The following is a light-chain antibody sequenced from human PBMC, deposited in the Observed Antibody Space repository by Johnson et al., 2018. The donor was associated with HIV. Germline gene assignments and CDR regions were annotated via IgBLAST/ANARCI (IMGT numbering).Light chain of an antibody. CDR1: SSNIGNNY. V-gene: IGLV1-51*02. CDR3: GTWDSSRGAYV. Sequence: QSVLTQPPSVSAAPGQKVTISCSGSSSNIGNNYVSWYQQLPGTAPKLLIYENNKRPSGIPDRCSGSKSGTSATLGITGLQTGDEADYYCGTWDSSRGAYVFGTGTKVTVL. J-gene: IGLJ1*01. CDR2: ENN.